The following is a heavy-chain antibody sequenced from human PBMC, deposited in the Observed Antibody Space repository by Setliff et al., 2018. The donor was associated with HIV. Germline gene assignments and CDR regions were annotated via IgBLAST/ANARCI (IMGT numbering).Heavy chain of an antibody. CDR3: ASRVYYYDESAILREEGFVP. CDR1: GGSLSGYH. CDR2: INHSGST. V-gene: IGHV4-34*01. Sequence: PSETLSLTCGVYGGSLSGYHWSWIRLPPGKGLEWIGEINHSGSTNYNPSLKSRVTISVDTSKNQFSLKLSSVTAADTAVYYCASRVYYYDESAILREEGFVPWGQGTLVTVSS. J-gene: IGHJ5*02. D-gene: IGHD3-22*01.